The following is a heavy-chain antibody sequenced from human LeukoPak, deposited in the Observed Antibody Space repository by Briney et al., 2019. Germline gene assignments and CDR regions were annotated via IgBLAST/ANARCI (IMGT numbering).Heavy chain of an antibody. Sequence: GASVTVSCKASGYTFTSYDINWLRQPTGQGLEWMGWLNPNSGNTGYAQKFQGRVTMTTNTSISTAYMELSSLRSEDTAVYYCARGLSSGWYGDNWFDPWGQGTLVTVSS. CDR1: GYTFTSYD. CDR3: ARGLSSGWYGDNWFDP. V-gene: IGHV1-8*01. D-gene: IGHD6-19*01. J-gene: IGHJ5*02. CDR2: LNPNSGNT.